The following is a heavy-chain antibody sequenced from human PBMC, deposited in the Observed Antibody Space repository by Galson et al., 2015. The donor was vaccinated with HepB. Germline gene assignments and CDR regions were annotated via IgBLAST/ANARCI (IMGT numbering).Heavy chain of an antibody. J-gene: IGHJ2*01. CDR1: GFTFTSYW. D-gene: IGHD4-17*01. Sequence: SLRLSCAASGFTFTSYWMNWVRQAPGKGLEWVANIKQDGSEKYSVDSVKGRFTISRDNAKNSLYLQMNSLRAEDTAVYYCVREPHYGDYVGVRWYFDLWGRGTLVTVSS. CDR3: VREPHYGDYVGVRWYFDL. CDR2: IKQDGSEK. V-gene: IGHV3-7*03.